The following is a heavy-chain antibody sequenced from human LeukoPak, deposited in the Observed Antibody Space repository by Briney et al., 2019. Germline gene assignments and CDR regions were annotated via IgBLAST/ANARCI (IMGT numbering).Heavy chain of an antibody. J-gene: IGHJ4*02. CDR3: ARSLYGYSYGDNFDY. CDR2: IIPIFGTA. V-gene: IGHV1-69*05. Sequence: ASVKVSCKASGGTFSSYAISWVRQAPGQGLEWMGRIIPIFGTANYAQKFQGRVTITTDESTSTAYMELSGLRSEDTAVYYCARSLYGYSYGDNFDYWGQGTLVTVSS. CDR1: GGTFSSYA. D-gene: IGHD5-18*01.